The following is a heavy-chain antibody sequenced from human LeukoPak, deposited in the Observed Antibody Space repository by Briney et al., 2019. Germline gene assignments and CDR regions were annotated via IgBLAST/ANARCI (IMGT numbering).Heavy chain of an antibody. CDR2: IIPIFGTA. Sequence: GASVKVSCKASGGTFSSYAISWVRQAPGQGLEWMGGIIPIFGTANYAQKFQGRVTMTRDTSTSTVYMELSSLRSEDTAVYYCASGSSWFSSFDYWGQGTLVTVSS. V-gene: IGHV1-69*05. J-gene: IGHJ4*02. CDR3: ASGSSWFSSFDY. D-gene: IGHD6-13*01. CDR1: GGTFSSYA.